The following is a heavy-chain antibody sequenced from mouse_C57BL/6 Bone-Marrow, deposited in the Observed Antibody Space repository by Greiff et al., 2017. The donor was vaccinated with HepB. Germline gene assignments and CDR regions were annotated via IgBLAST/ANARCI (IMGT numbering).Heavy chain of an antibody. V-gene: IGHV1-50*01. Sequence: VQLQQPGAELVKPGASVKLSCKASGYTFTSYWMQWVKQRPGQGLEWIGEIDPSDSYTNYNQKFKGKATLTVDTSSSTAYMQLSSLTSEDSAVYYCARDYYGSRDWYFDVWGTGTTVTVSS. D-gene: IGHD1-1*01. CDR2: IDPSDSYT. CDR1: GYTFTSYW. CDR3: ARDYYGSRDWYFDV. J-gene: IGHJ1*03.